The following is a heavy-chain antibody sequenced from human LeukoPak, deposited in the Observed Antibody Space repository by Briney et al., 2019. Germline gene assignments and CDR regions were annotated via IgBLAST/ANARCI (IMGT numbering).Heavy chain of an antibody. CDR1: GGSISSYY. CDR2: IYTSGST. J-gene: IGHJ4*02. V-gene: IGHV4-4*07. D-gene: IGHD6-13*01. CDR3: ASQYSSSWYNY. Sequence: SETLSLTCTVSGGSISSYYWSWIRQPAGKGLEWIGRIYTSGSTNYNPSLKSQVTMSVDTSKNQFSLKLSSVTAADTAVYYCASQYSSSWYNYWGQGTLVTVSS.